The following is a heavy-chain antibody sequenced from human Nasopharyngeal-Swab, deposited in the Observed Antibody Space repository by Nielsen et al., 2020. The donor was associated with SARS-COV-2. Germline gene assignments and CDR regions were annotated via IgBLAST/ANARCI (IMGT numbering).Heavy chain of an antibody. CDR3: ARGGWNYYYYYGMDV. J-gene: IGHJ6*02. CDR1: GFTFSSYS. CDR2: ISSSSTI. V-gene: IGHV3-48*04. Sequence: GGSLRLSCAASGFTFSSYSMNWVRQAPGKGLEWVSYISSSSTIYYADSVKGRFTISRDNAKNSLYLQMNSLRAEDTAVYYCARGGWNYYYYYGMDVWGQGTTVTVSS. D-gene: IGHD2-15*01.